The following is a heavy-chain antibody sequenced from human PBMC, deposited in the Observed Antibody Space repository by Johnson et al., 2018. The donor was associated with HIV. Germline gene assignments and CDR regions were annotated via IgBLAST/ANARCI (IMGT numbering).Heavy chain of an antibody. J-gene: IGHJ3*02. CDR1: GFTFSSYG. CDR2: TRYDGSNK. Sequence: QVQLVESGGGVVQPGRSLRLSCAASGFTFSSYGIHWVRQAPGKWLEWVAFTRYDGSNKHYVDSVKGRFTISRDNSKNTLYLQMNSLLPEDTAVYYCARDATYRKYALTSFDIWGQGAMVTVSS. D-gene: IGHD1-14*01. CDR3: ARDATYRKYALTSFDI. V-gene: IGHV3-30*02.